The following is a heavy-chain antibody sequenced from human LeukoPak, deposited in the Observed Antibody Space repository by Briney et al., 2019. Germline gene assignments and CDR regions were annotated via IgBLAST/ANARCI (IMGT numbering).Heavy chain of an antibody. V-gene: IGHV1-2*02. CDR1: GYTFTLYS. Sequence: GASVKVSCKASGYTFTLYSIHWVRQAPGQGLEWMGWINPNSGGTSYAQKFQGRVSMTWDTSISTASMELRRLRSDDTAVYYCSRGPHWDPHFDFWGQGTLVTVSS. CDR2: INPNSGGT. CDR3: SRGPHWDPHFDF. J-gene: IGHJ4*02. D-gene: IGHD7-27*01.